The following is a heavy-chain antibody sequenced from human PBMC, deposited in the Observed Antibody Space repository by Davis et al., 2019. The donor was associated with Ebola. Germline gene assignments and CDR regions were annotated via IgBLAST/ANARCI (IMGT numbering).Heavy chain of an antibody. CDR2: IKQDGSEK. J-gene: IGHJ4*02. D-gene: IGHD3-22*01. CDR1: GFTFSSYW. V-gene: IGHV3-7*01. CDR3: VKDSVMYYYDSSGYYY. Sequence: GGSLRLSCAASGFTFSSYWMSWVRQAPGKGLEWVANIKQDGSEKYYVDSVKGRFTISRDYSKNTLYLQMSSLRAEDTAVYYCVKDSVMYYYDSSGYYYWGQGTLVTVSS.